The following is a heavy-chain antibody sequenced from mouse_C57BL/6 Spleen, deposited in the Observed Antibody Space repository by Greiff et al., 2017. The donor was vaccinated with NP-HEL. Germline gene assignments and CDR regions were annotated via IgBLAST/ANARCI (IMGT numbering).Heavy chain of an antibody. J-gene: IGHJ4*01. D-gene: IGHD2-3*01. CDR3: AREGLLRPYYYAMDY. CDR1: GYTFTSYW. CDR2: INPSNGGT. V-gene: IGHV1-53*01. Sequence: QVQLQQPGTELVKPGASVKLSCKASGYTFTSYWMHWVKQRPGQGLEWIGNINPSNGGTNYNEKFKSKATLTVDKSSSTAYMQLSSLTSEDSAVYYCAREGLLRPYYYAMDYWGQGTSVTVSS.